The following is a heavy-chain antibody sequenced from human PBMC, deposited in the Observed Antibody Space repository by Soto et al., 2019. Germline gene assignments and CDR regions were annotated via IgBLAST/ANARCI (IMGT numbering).Heavy chain of an antibody. Sequence: SETLSLTCTVSGGSISSYYWSWIRQPPGKGLEWIGYIYYSGSTNYNPSLKSRVTISVDTSKNQFSLKLSSVTATDTAVYYCARQWDDYVCDYWGQGTLVTVSS. CDR3: ARQWDDYVCDY. CDR2: IYYSGST. V-gene: IGHV4-59*08. J-gene: IGHJ4*02. CDR1: GGSISSYY. D-gene: IGHD3-16*01.